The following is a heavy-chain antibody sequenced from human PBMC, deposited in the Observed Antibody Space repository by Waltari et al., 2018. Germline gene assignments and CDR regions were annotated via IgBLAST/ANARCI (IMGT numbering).Heavy chain of an antibody. J-gene: IGHJ4*02. V-gene: IGHV4-38-2*01. CDR2: IYHSGST. Sequence: QVQLQESGPGLVKPSETLSLTCAVSGYSISSGYYWGWIRQPPGKGLEWIGSIYHSGSTYYNPSRKSRVTISVDPSKNQFSLKLSSVTAADTAVYYCASNDFWSGFPADYWGQGTLVTVSS. D-gene: IGHD3-3*01. CDR1: GYSISSGYY. CDR3: ASNDFWSGFPADY.